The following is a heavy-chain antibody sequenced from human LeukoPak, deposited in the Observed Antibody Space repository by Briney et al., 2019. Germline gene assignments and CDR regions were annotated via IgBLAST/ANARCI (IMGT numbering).Heavy chain of an antibody. D-gene: IGHD3-9*01. CDR1: GGSISSSNYY. Sequence: PSETLSLTCSVSGGSISSSNYYWGWIRQPPGKRLEWIGSIYYSGSTNYNASPSLKSRVTISVDTSKNHFSLNLSSVTAADTAVYYCARHFSWGILTGYYKYFDYWGQGILVTVSS. CDR2: IYYSGST. V-gene: IGHV4-39*01. CDR3: ARHFSWGILTGYYKYFDY. J-gene: IGHJ4*02.